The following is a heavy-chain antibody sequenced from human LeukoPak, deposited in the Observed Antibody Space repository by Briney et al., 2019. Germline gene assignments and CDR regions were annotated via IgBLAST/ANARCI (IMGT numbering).Heavy chain of an antibody. J-gene: IGHJ4*02. CDR2: IYYSGST. D-gene: IGHD3-22*01. CDR3: ARGSSGYYYTFDY. V-gene: IGHV4-59*01. CDR1: GGTISSYY. Sequence: PSETLSLTCTVSGGTISSYYWSWIRQPPGQGLEWIGCIYYSGSTNYIPSLKSRVTISVDTSKNQFSLKLSSVTAADTAVYYCARGSSGYYYTFDYWGQGTLVTVSS.